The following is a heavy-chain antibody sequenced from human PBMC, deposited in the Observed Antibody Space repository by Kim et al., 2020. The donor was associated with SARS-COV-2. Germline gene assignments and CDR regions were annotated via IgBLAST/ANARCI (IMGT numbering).Heavy chain of an antibody. CDR3: ARDLRGRIEVYLDF. J-gene: IGHJ4*02. Sequence: ADSVTGRFTIFRDNSKNTLYLQMNSPRAEDTAVYYCARDLRGRIEVYLDFWGQGTLVTLSS. V-gene: IGHV3-23*01. D-gene: IGHD3-16*01.